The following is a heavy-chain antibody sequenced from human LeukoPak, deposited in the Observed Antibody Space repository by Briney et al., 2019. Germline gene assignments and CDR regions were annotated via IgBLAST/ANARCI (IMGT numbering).Heavy chain of an antibody. Sequence: PGGSLRLSCAASGFTFDDYAMHWVRHAPGKGLEWVSGISGSGGSTYYADSVKGRFTISRDNSKNTLYLQMNSLRAEDTAVYYCAKSSTYDSSGYYPRAVDYWGQGTLVTVSS. V-gene: IGHV3-23*01. J-gene: IGHJ4*02. CDR2: ISGSGGST. D-gene: IGHD3-22*01. CDR1: GFTFDDYA. CDR3: AKSSTYDSSGYYPRAVDY.